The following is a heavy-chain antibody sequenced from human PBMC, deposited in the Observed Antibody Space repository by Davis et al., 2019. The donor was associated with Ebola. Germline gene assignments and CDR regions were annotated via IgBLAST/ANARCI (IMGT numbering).Heavy chain of an antibody. CDR3: ARGLGAPY. CDR1: GYSFNTNW. Sequence: GESLKISCKGSGYSFNTNWIGWVRQRPGKGLEWMGLIYPDDSDTRYSPSFQGQVTISADKSISTAYLQWSSLKASDTAMYYCARGLGAPYWGQGTLVTVSS. J-gene: IGHJ4*02. CDR2: IYPDDSDT. V-gene: IGHV5-51*01.